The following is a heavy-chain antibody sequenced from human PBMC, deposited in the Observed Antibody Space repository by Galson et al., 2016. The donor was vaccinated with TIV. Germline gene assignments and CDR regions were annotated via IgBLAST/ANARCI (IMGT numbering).Heavy chain of an antibody. CDR3: ARISGYYDHSGHFVPRMFDY. Sequence: PALVKPTQTLTLTCTFSGFSLNTDGMCVNWIRQPPGKALEWLARIDWDDDKSYTSSLKTRLTISKDTSKNQVVLRMTNMDPVDTATYYCARISGYYDHSGHFVPRMFDYWGQGTPVTVSS. CDR2: IDWDDDK. D-gene: IGHD3-22*01. CDR1: GFSLNTDGMC. J-gene: IGHJ4*02. V-gene: IGHV2-70*11.